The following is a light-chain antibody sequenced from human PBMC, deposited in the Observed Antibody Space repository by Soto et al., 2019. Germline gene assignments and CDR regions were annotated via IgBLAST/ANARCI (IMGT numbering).Light chain of an antibody. CDR3: VQHNTYPRT. Sequence: DIQMTQSPSSLSASVGDRVTITCRASQAIRNDLGWYQQKPAKAPKRLIYAASSLQSGVPSRFSGSGSGTEFTLTISSLQPEDSATYFCVQHNTYPRTFGQGTKVEIK. CDR1: QAIRND. CDR2: AAS. J-gene: IGKJ1*01. V-gene: IGKV1-17*01.